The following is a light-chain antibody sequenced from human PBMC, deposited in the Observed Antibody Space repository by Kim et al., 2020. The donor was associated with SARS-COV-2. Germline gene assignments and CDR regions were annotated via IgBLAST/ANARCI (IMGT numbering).Light chain of an antibody. CDR1: SSNIGAGYD. CDR3: QSYDSSLSTV. J-gene: IGLJ1*01. V-gene: IGLV1-40*01. CDR2: GNS. Sequence: GQRVTISCTGSSSNIGAGYDVHWYQQRPGTAPKLLIYGNSNRPSGVPDRFSGSKSGTSASLAITGLQAEDEADYYCQSYDSSLSTVFGTGTKVTVL.